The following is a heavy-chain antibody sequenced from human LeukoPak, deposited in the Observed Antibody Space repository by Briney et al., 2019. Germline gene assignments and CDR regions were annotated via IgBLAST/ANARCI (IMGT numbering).Heavy chain of an antibody. J-gene: IGHJ3*02. CDR1: GGSISSYY. Sequence: SETLSLTCTVSGGSISSYYWSWIRQPAGKGLEWIGRIYTSGSTNYNPSLKSRVTMSVDTSKNQFSLKLSSVTAADTAVYYCARDGYYYDSSGYYCGAFDIWGQGTMVTVSS. CDR3: ARDGYYYDSSGYYCGAFDI. CDR2: IYTSGST. V-gene: IGHV4-4*07. D-gene: IGHD3-22*01.